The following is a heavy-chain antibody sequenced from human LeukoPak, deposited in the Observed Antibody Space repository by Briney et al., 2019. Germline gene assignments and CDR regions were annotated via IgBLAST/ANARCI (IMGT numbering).Heavy chain of an antibody. CDR1: GGSISSSSYY. Sequence: KSSETLSLTCTVSGGSISSSSYYWGWIRQPPGKGLEWIGSIYYSGSTYYNPSLKSRVTISVDTSKNQFSLKLSSVTAADTAVYYCARHLRLRGWFDPWGQGTLVTVSS. CDR2: IYYSGST. D-gene: IGHD5-12*01. V-gene: IGHV4-39*01. CDR3: ARHLRLRGWFDP. J-gene: IGHJ5*02.